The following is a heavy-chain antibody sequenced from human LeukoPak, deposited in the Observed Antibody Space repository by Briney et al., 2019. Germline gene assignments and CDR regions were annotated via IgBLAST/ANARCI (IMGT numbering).Heavy chain of an antibody. CDR3: ARRSAGYQSYFDY. CDR2: IYYSGST. J-gene: IGHJ4*02. V-gene: IGHV4-59*08. CDR1: GGSISSYY. D-gene: IGHD2-2*01. Sequence: SETLSLTCTVSGGSISSYYWSWIRQPPGKGLEWIGYIYYSGSTNYNPSLKSRVTISVDTSKNQFSLKLSSVTAADTAVYYCARRSAGYQSYFDYWGQGTLVTVSS.